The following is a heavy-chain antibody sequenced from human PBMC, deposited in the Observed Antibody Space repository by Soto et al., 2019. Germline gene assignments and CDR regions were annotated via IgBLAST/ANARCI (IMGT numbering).Heavy chain of an antibody. J-gene: IGHJ4*02. CDR2: INPIVGST. V-gene: IGHV1-46*01. Sequence: QVHLVQSGAEVKKPGTSVKISCKASGYIFTNYHMHWVRQAPGQGLEWMGIINPIVGSTNYTQKFQGRVTMTRDTSTTTVYMEVSSLRSEDTAVYYCARGLGYSSSWYAFDYWGQGALVAVSS. CDR3: ARGLGYSSSWYAFDY. CDR1: GYIFTNYH. D-gene: IGHD6-13*01.